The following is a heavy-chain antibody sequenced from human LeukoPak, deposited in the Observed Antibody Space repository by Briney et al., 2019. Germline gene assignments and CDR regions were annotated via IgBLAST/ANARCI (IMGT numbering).Heavy chain of an antibody. Sequence: SETLSLTCAVYGGSFSGYYWSWIRQPPGKGLEWIGEINHSGSTNYNPSLKSRVTISVDTSKNQLSLKLSSVTAADTAVYYCARGHTYYDFWSGYYRSRFDPWGQGTLVTVSS. CDR2: INHSGST. CDR3: ARGHTYYDFWSGYYRSRFDP. CDR1: GGSFSGYY. V-gene: IGHV4-34*01. J-gene: IGHJ5*02. D-gene: IGHD3-3*01.